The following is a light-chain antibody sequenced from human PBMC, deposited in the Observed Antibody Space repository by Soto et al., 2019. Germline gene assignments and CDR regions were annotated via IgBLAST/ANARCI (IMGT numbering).Light chain of an antibody. J-gene: IGKJ4*01. V-gene: IGKV1-33*01. CDR3: QQYDDLPLT. CDR2: GSS. Sequence: DIQMTQSPSSLSASVGDTVSIICQATQDIFGFLNWYQVKSGKAPKLLISGSSKLKRGVPSRFSGSGSGTNFSLTISGLQPEDLAMYYCQQYDDLPLTFGGGTQVEIK. CDR1: QDIFGF.